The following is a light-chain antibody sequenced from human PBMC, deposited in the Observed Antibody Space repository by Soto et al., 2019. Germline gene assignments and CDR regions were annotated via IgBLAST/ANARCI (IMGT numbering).Light chain of an antibody. J-gene: IGKJ4*01. V-gene: IGKV3-11*01. Sequence: EIVLTQSPATLSLSPGERATLSCRASQSVRSFLAWYQQKPGQAPRLLIYDASNRATGVPGRFSGSGSGTDFTLTISSLEPEDFAVNYCQQRSSWPPALSFGGGTKVE. CDR3: QQRSSWPPALS. CDR2: DAS. CDR1: QSVRSF.